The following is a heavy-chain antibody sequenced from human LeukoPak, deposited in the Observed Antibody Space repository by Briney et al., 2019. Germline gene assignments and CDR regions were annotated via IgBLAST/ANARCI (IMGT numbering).Heavy chain of an antibody. CDR1: GFTFSTYE. CDR2: ISGSGGST. V-gene: IGHV3-23*01. D-gene: IGHD3-10*01. CDR3: AKEGIPNSSRGYYFDY. J-gene: IGHJ4*02. Sequence: GGSLRLSCAASGFTFSTYEMSWVRQAPGKGLEWVSAISGSGGSTYYADSVKGRFTISRDNSKNTLYLQMNSLRAEDTAVYYCAKEGIPNSSRGYYFDYWGQGTLVTVSS.